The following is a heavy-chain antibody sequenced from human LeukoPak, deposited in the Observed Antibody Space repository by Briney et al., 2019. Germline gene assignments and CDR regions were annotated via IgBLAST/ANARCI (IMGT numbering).Heavy chain of an antibody. V-gene: IGHV1-2*02. CDR1: GYTFTGYY. CDR3: ARVRWNYRNTYYYYYYMDV. J-gene: IGHJ6*03. D-gene: IGHD1-7*01. Sequence: ASVKVSCKASGYTFTGYYMHWVRQAPGQGLEWMGWINPNSGGTNYAQKFQGRVTMTRDTSISTAYMELSRLRSDDTAVYYCARVRWNYRNTYYYYYYMDVWGKGTTVTVSS. CDR2: INPNSGGT.